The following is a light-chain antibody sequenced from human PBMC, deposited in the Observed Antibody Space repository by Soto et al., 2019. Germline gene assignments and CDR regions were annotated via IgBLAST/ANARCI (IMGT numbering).Light chain of an antibody. CDR3: SSYTSSSPYV. Sequence: QSVLTKPASVTGSPGQPITISCTGTSSDVGGYDYVSWYQHHPGKAPKLMIYDVSNRPSGVSNRFSGSKPGNTASLTISGLQAEDEADYYCSSYTSSSPYVFGTGTKVTVL. CDR1: SSDVGGYDY. V-gene: IGLV2-14*03. J-gene: IGLJ1*01. CDR2: DVS.